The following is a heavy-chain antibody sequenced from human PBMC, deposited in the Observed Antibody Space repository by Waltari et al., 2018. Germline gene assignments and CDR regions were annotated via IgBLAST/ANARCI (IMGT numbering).Heavy chain of an antibody. D-gene: IGHD1-7*01. CDR3: ARDGDRNYDY. V-gene: IGHV3-7*01. J-gene: IGHJ4*02. CDR1: GSPFGEYW. Sequence: EVQLVESGGGVVQPGGSLRLSCSTSGSPFGEYWMTWVRQGPGKGLEWVGNIKTDGREEYYTDSVKGRFIISRDNAKNSLFLQMDSLRVEDTAVYYCARDGDRNYDYWGQGTLVTVSS. CDR2: IKTDGREE.